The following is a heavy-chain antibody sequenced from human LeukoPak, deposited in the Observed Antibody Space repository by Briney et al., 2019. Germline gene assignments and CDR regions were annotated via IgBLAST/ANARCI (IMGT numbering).Heavy chain of an antibody. Sequence: ASVKISCKASGYTFTSYHMHWVRQAPGQGLEWMGAINLGSGATFYAQSFQGRIAVTGDTSTNTLYVELSSLRSEDTAVYYCARELGVASDLVNLFDYWGQGTLVTVSS. CDR3: ARELGVASDLVNLFDY. J-gene: IGHJ4*02. CDR1: GYTFTSYH. D-gene: IGHD5-18*01. V-gene: IGHV1-46*01. CDR2: INLGSGAT.